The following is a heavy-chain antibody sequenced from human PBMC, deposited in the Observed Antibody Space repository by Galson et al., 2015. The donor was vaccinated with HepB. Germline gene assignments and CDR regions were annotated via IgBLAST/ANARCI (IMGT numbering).Heavy chain of an antibody. Sequence: SVKVSCKASGYTFTGYYMHWVRQAPGQGLEWMGWINPNSGGTNYAQKFQGRVTMTRDTSISTAYMELSRLRSDDTAVYYCARDTIVLMVYAYYYGMDVWGQGTTVTVSS. D-gene: IGHD2-8*01. V-gene: IGHV1-2*02. CDR1: GYTFTGYY. J-gene: IGHJ6*02. CDR3: ARDTIVLMVYAYYYGMDV. CDR2: INPNSGGT.